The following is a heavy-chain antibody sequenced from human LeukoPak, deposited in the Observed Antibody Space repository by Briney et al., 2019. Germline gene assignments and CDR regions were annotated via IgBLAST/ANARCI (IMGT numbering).Heavy chain of an antibody. CDR2: IYHSGST. V-gene: IGHV4-34*01. Sequence: SETLSLTCAVYGGSFSGYYWSWIRQPPGKGLEWIGEIYHSGSTNYNPSLKSRVTISVDTSKNQFSLKLSSVTAADTAVYYCARVMITFGGVIDYNWFDPWGQGTLVTVSS. CDR1: GGSFSGYY. J-gene: IGHJ5*02. D-gene: IGHD3-16*02. CDR3: ARVMITFGGVIDYNWFDP.